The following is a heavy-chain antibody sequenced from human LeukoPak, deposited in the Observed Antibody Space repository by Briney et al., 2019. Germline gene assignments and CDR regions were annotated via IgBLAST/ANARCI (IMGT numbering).Heavy chain of an antibody. V-gene: IGHV3-74*01. D-gene: IGHD1-26*01. J-gene: IGHJ4*02. CDR3: ARGRSPSDY. Sequence: PGGSLRLSCAASGFTFSSYWMHWVRQRPGKGLVWVSRIHLDGRTTNYADSVKGRFTISRDNAKNTLSLEMNSLRPEDTAVYYCARGRSPSDYWGQGTLVSVSS. CDR2: IHLDGRTT. CDR1: GFTFSSYW.